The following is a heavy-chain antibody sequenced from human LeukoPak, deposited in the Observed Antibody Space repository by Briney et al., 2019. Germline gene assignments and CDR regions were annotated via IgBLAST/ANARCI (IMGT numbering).Heavy chain of an antibody. CDR2: ISWDGDTT. CDR1: GFTFDDYM. V-gene: IGHV3-43*01. J-gene: IGHJ2*01. Sequence: PGGSLRLSCAASGFTFDDYMMHWVRQAPGKGLEWVSLISWDGDTTYYADSVKGRFTISRDNNKNSLYLQMHSLRTGDTAFYYCAKGVVTATNWYFDLWGRGTLVTVSS. CDR3: AKGVVTATNWYFDL. D-gene: IGHD2-21*02.